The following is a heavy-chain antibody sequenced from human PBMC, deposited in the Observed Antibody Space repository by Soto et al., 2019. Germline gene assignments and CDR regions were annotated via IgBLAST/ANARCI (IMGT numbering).Heavy chain of an antibody. J-gene: IGHJ4*02. D-gene: IGHD3-22*01. CDR1: GYTFTSYG. V-gene: IGHV1-18*04. CDR2: ISAYNGNT. Sequence: GASVKVSCKASGYTFTSYGISWVRQAPGQGLEWMGWISAYNGNTNYAQKLQGRVTMTTDTSTSTAYMELRSLRSDDTAVYYCARVPPFTMIAVVTPFDYWGQGTLVTVSS. CDR3: ARVPPFTMIAVVTPFDY.